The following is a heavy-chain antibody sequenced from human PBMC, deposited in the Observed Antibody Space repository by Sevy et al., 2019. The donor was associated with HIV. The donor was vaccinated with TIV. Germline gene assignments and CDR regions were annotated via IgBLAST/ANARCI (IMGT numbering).Heavy chain of an antibody. CDR3: ARDYIVATMQGYLRS. D-gene: IGHD5-12*01. CDR2: ISYDGSEK. CDR1: GFTFSHYA. V-gene: IGHV3-30-3*01. Sequence: GGSLRLSCAASGFTFSHYAMHWVRQAPGKGLEWVAVISYDGSEKNYADSVKGRFTISRDNSKNTLFLLMNSLTVEDTAVYYCARDYIVATMQGYLRSWGQGTLVTVSS. J-gene: IGHJ4*02.